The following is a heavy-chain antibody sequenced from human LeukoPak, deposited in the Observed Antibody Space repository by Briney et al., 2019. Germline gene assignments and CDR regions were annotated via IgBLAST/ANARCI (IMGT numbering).Heavy chain of an antibody. V-gene: IGHV3-30*04. CDR1: GFTFSTYA. Sequence: QPGGSLRLSCAASGFTFSTYAMHWVRQAPGRGLEWVAVISYDGSNKYYADSVKGRFTISRDNSKNTLYLQMNSLRAEDTAVYYCARDYDFWSGYYPPLDYWGQGTLVTVSS. CDR3: ARDYDFWSGYYPPLDY. J-gene: IGHJ4*02. D-gene: IGHD3-3*01. CDR2: ISYDGSNK.